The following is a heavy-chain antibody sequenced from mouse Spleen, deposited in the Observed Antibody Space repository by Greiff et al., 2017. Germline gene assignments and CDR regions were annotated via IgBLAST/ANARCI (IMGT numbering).Heavy chain of an antibody. CDR1: GYTFTSYW. J-gene: IGHJ3*01. V-gene: IGHV1-53*01. CDR2: INPSNGGT. D-gene: IGHD4-1*01. CDR3: ARRSNQTGTGFAY. Sequence: QVQLQQSGAELAKPGASVKLSCKASGYTFTSYWMHWVKQRPGQGLEWIGNINPSNGGTNYNEKFKSKATLTVDKSSSTAYMQLSSLTSEDSAVYYCARRSNQTGTGFAYWGQGTLVTVSA.